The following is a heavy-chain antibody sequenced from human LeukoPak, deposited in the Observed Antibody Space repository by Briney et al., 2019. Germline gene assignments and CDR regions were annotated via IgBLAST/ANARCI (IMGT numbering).Heavy chain of an antibody. CDR2: ISGSGGST. D-gene: IGHD6-13*01. CDR3: AKDQAAAGYYYYGMDV. Sequence: GGSLRLSCAASGFTFSSYAMSRVRQAPGKGLEWVSAISGSGGSTYYADSVKGRFTISRDNSKNTLYLQMNSLRAEDTAVYYCAKDQAAAGYYYYGMDVWGQGTTVTVSS. CDR1: GFTFSSYA. V-gene: IGHV3-23*01. J-gene: IGHJ6*02.